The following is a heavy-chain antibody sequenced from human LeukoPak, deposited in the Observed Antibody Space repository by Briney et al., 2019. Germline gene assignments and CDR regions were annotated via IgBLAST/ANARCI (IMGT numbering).Heavy chain of an antibody. CDR2: INAGNDKR. J-gene: IGHJ5*02. D-gene: IGHD3-3*02. Sequence: GASVKISCKASGYTFSSYTIHWVRQAPGQRPEWMVWINAGNDKRKYSQKFEARVTLTRDTSASTGYMELSSLTSEDTAVYYCARDHGGALASRSILFDPWGQGTPVTVSS. CDR1: GYTFSSYT. CDR3: ARDHGGALASRSILFDP. V-gene: IGHV1-3*01.